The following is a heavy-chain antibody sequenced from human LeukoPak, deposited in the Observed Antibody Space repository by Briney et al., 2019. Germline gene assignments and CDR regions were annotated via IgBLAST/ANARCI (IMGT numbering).Heavy chain of an antibody. CDR2: IIPILGIA. D-gene: IGHD3-22*01. CDR1: GGTFSSYA. V-gene: IGHV1-69*04. J-gene: IGHJ4*02. Sequence: ASVKVSCKASGGTFSSYAISWVRQAPGQGLEWMGRIIPILGIANYAQKFQGRVTITADKSTSTAYMELSSLRSEDTAVYYGARFGYYYDSSGYEDYWGQGTLVTVSS. CDR3: ARFGYYYDSSGYEDY.